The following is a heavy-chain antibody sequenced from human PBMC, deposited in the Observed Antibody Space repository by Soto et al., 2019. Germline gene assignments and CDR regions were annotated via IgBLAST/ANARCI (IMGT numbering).Heavy chain of an antibody. J-gene: IGHJ4*02. CDR2: INPNSGGT. Sequence: ASVKVSCKASGYTFTGYYMHWLRQAPGQGLEWMGWINPNSGGTNYAQKFQGWVTMTRDTSISTAYMELSRLRSDDTAVYYCARVRGSGSYHYYFDYWGQGTLVTVSS. V-gene: IGHV1-2*04. CDR3: ARVRGSGSYHYYFDY. D-gene: IGHD3-10*01. CDR1: GYTFTGYY.